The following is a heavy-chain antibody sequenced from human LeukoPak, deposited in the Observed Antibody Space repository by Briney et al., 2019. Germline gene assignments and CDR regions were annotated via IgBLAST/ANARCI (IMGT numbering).Heavy chain of an antibody. CDR1: GGTFSSYA. D-gene: IGHD6-19*01. CDR2: IIPIFGTA. V-gene: IGHV1-69*13. CDR3: ATSQNETRYSSGWSYYFDY. J-gene: IGHJ4*02. Sequence: SVKVSCKASGGTFSSYAISWVRQAPGQGLEWMGGIIPIFGTANYAQKFQGRVTITADESTSTAYMEPSSLRSEDTAVYYCATSQNETRYSSGWSYYFDYWGQGTLVTVSS.